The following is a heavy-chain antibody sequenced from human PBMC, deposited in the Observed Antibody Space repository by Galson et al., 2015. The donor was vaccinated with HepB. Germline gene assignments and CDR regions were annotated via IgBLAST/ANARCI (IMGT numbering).Heavy chain of an antibody. CDR2: ISAYNGNT. J-gene: IGHJ4*02. V-gene: IGHV1-18*01. CDR3: ARVSGDYYDSSGYSY. D-gene: IGHD3-22*01. Sequence: SVKVSCKASGYTFTSYGISWVRQAPGQGLEWMGWISAYNGNTNYAQKLQGRVTMTTDTSTSTAYMELRSLRSDDTAVYYCARVSGDYYDSSGYSYWGQGTLATVSS. CDR1: GYTFTSYG.